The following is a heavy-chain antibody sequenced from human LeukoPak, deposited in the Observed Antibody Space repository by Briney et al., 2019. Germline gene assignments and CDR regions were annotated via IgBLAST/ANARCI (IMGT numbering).Heavy chain of an antibody. D-gene: IGHD4/OR15-4a*01. J-gene: IGHJ4*02. CDR3: ARDPGRGAYFDY. V-gene: IGHV3-30-3*01. Sequence: GGSLRLSCAASGFTFSSYAMHWVRQAPGKGLEWVAVISYDGGNKYYADSVKGRFTISRDNSKNTLYLQMNSLRAEDTAVYYCARDPGRGAYFDYWGQGTLVTVSS. CDR1: GFTFSSYA. CDR2: ISYDGGNK.